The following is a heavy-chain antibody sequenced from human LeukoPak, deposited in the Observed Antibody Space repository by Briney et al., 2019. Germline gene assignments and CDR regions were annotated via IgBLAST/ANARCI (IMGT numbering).Heavy chain of an antibody. D-gene: IGHD2-2*01. J-gene: IGHJ4*02. Sequence: ASVTVSCKPSGYTFTTYGISWVRQAPGQGLEWMGWISGYKGNTKYTQTLQDRVTMTTGTSTSKAYMELRSLRSDDTAVYYCARVQSAAMGRYYFDYWGQGTLVTVSS. CDR1: GYTFTTYG. V-gene: IGHV1-18*01. CDR2: ISGYKGNT. CDR3: ARVQSAAMGRYYFDY.